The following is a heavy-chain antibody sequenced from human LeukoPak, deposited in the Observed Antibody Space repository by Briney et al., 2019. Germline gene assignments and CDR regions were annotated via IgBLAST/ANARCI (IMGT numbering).Heavy chain of an antibody. J-gene: IGHJ4*02. D-gene: IGHD6-19*01. CDR1: GGSISSGDYY. CDR3: ARGVTSSGWSTDFDY. V-gene: IGHV4-61*08. Sequence: SETLSLTCTVSGGSISSGDYYWSWIRQPPGKGLEWIGYIYYSGSTNYNPSLKSRVTISVDTSKNQFSLKLSSVTAADTAVYYCARGVTSSGWSTDFDYWGQGTLVTVSS. CDR2: IYYSGST.